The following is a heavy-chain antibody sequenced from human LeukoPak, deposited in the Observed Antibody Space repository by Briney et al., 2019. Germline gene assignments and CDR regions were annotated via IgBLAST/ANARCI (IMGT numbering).Heavy chain of an antibody. V-gene: IGHV4-34*01. Sequence: PSETLSLTCAVYGGSFSGYYWTWIRQPPEKGLEWIGEINDSGYTDYNTSLKSRLTISIDTSKNQFSLKLSSVTAADTAVYYCARDDYYDSSGYYVDYWGQGTLVTVSS. CDR3: ARDDYYDSSGYYVDY. J-gene: IGHJ4*02. D-gene: IGHD3-22*01. CDR1: GGSFSGYY. CDR2: INDSGYT.